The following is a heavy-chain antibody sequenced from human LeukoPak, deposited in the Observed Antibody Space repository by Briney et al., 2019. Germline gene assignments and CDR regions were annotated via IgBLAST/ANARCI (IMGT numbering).Heavy chain of an antibody. V-gene: IGHV3-23*01. J-gene: IGHJ4*02. Sequence: GGSLRLSCAASGFTFSSYGMSWVRQAPGKGLEWVSVISASGGSTYYADSVKGRFTISRDNSKNTLYLQMDSLRAEDTAVYYCAKDSLWFGESIDFDYWGQGTLVTVSS. CDR2: ISASGGST. D-gene: IGHD3-10*01. CDR1: GFTFSSYG. CDR3: AKDSLWFGESIDFDY.